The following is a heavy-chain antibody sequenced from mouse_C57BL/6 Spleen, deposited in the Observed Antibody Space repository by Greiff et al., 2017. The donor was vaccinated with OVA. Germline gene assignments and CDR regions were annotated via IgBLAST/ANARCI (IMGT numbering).Heavy chain of an antibody. CDR2: IYPGDGDT. V-gene: IGHV1-82*01. CDR3: AREVLRDFDY. Sequence: QVQLQQSGPELVKPGASVKISCKASGYAFSSSWMNWVKQRPGKGLEWIGRIYPGDGDTNYNGKFKGKATLTADKSSSTAYRQLSSLTSEDSAVYFCAREVLRDFDYWGQGTTLTVSS. J-gene: IGHJ2*01. CDR1: GYAFSSSW. D-gene: IGHD1-1*01.